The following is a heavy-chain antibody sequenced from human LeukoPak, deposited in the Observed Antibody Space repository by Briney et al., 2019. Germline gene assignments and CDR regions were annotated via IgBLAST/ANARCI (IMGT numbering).Heavy chain of an antibody. D-gene: IGHD3-22*01. CDR2: ISSSSSYI. Sequence: PGGSLRLSCAASGFTLSSYSMNWVRQAPGKGLEWVSSISSSSSYIYYADSVKGRFTISRDNAKNSLYLQMNSLRAEDTAVYYCARGPRRDSSGYFLNYWGQGTLVTVSS. V-gene: IGHV3-21*01. J-gene: IGHJ4*02. CDR3: ARGPRRDSSGYFLNY. CDR1: GFTLSSYS.